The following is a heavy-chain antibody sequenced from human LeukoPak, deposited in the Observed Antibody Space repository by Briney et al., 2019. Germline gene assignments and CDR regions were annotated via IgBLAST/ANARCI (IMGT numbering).Heavy chain of an antibody. Sequence: KPGGSLRLSCAASGFTFSSYWMSWVRQAPGKGLEWASSISSSSSYIYYADSVKGRFTISRDNAKNSLYLQMNSLRAEDTAVYYCARARHFGYYFDYWGQGTLVTVSS. CDR2: ISSSSSYI. J-gene: IGHJ4*02. CDR1: GFTFSSYW. V-gene: IGHV3-21*01. CDR3: ARARHFGYYFDY. D-gene: IGHD2/OR15-2a*01.